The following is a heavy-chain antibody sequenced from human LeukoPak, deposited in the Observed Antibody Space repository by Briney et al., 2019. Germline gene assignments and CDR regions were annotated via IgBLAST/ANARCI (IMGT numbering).Heavy chain of an antibody. CDR3: ARVETARTVTTQGTYYYGMDV. J-gene: IGHJ6*02. D-gene: IGHD4-17*01. CDR2: IIPIFGTA. Sequence: ASVKVSCKASGGTFSSYAISRVRQAPGQGLEWMGGIIPIFGTANYAQKFQGRVTITADESTSTAYMEPSSLRSEDTAVYYCARVETARTVTTQGTYYYGMDVWGQGTTVTVSS. V-gene: IGHV1-69*13. CDR1: GGTFSSYA.